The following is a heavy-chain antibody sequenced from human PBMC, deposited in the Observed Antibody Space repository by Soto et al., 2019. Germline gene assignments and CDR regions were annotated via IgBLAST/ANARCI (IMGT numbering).Heavy chain of an antibody. D-gene: IGHD2-2*01. V-gene: IGHV4-31*03. CDR2: IYYSGST. CDR3: ARELVPAAISGAFDI. J-gene: IGHJ3*02. Sequence: QVQLQESGPGLVKPSQTLSLTCTVSGGSISSGGYYWSWIRQHPGKGLEWIGYIYYSGSTYYNPSLKRRVNISVDTSKNRFSLKLSSVTAADTAVYHCARELVPAAISGAFDIWGQGTMVTVSS. CDR1: GGSISSGGYY.